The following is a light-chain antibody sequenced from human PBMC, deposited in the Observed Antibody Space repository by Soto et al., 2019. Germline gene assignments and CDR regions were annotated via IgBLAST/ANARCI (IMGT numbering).Light chain of an antibody. V-gene: IGLV1-40*01. CDR2: GNS. Sequence: QSVLTQPPSVSGAPGQRVTISCTGSSSNIGAGYDVHWYQQLPGTAPKLLIYGNSNRPSGVPHRFSGSKSGTSASLAITGLQAEDEAYYYCQSLRVFGGGTKLTV. J-gene: IGLJ2*01. CDR3: QSLRV. CDR1: SSNIGAGYD.